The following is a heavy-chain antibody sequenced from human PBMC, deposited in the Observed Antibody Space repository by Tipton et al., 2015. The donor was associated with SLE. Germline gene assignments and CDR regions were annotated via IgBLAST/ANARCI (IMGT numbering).Heavy chain of an antibody. D-gene: IGHD4-23*01. V-gene: IGHV4-61*09. CDR1: VGPLTLGRYY. J-gene: IGHJ2*01. CDR2: IYTTGST. CDR3: ARPPQRDYGGNLHWYFDL. Sequence: TLSLTCTVSVGPLTLGRYYWSWIRPPAGKGLEWIGHIYTTGSTNYSPSLKSRVTLSFDTSETQFSLKLASVTIADTAVYYCARPPQRDYGGNLHWYFDLWGRGTLVTVSS.